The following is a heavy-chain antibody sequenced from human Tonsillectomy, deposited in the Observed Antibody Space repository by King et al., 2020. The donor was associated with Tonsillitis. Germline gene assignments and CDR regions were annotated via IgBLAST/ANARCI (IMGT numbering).Heavy chain of an antibody. V-gene: IGHV1-2*02. CDR1: GYTFTGYH. Sequence: VQLVESGAEVKKPGASVKVSCKASGYTFTGYHIHWVRQAPGQGLEWMGWINPNRVGTNYVQKFQGRVTMTRDTSISTTYMELSRLRADDTAMYYGAREDENWFDPWGQGTLVTVSS. CDR2: INPNRVGT. J-gene: IGHJ5*02. CDR3: AREDENWFDP.